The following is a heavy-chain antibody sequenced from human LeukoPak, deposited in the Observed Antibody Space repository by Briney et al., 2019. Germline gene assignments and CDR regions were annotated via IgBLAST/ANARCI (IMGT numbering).Heavy chain of an antibody. V-gene: IGHV3-48*02. CDR2: ISSSGSIT. J-gene: IGHJ4*02. CDR1: GFTFSTYR. Sequence: GGSLRLSCAASGFTFSTYRMNWVRQAPGKGLEWVSYISSSGSITYYADSVKGRFTISRDNAKNSLYLQMNRLRDEDTAVYYCARDLKASGSYDYWGQGTLVTVSS. D-gene: IGHD3-10*01. CDR3: ARDLKASGSYDY.